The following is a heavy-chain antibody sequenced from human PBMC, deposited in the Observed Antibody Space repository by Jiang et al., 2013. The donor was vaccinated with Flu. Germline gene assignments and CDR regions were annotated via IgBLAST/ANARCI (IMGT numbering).Heavy chain of an antibody. CDR1: GYTFNSYG. CDR3: ARDWQHYGGADAFDS. V-gene: IGHV1-18*01. J-gene: IGHJ3*01. CDR2: INTNKGNT. Sequence: GAEVKKPGASVKVSCKASGYTFNSYGIGWVRQAPGQGLEWMGWINTNKGNTDYAQKFQGRVTMTADTSTSTAYMELRSLTSDDTAVYYCARDWQHYGGADAFDSWGQGTMVTVSS. D-gene: IGHD4-23*01.